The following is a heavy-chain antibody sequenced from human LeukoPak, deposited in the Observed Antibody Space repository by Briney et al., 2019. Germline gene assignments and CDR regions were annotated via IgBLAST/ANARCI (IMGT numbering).Heavy chain of an antibody. CDR2: IYSGSSK. CDR3: ARDPDSYVLEESYYYGMEV. Sequence: GGSLTLFCAASGFIVRSNYMIWPRQARGKGLEEVSIIYSGSSKYYADSEKGRFTISRDNSKNTLYLQMNSLRAEDTAVYYCARDPDSYVLEESYYYGMEVWGQGTTVTVSS. J-gene: IGHJ6*02. D-gene: IGHD5-18*01. V-gene: IGHV3-66*01. CDR1: GFIVRSNY.